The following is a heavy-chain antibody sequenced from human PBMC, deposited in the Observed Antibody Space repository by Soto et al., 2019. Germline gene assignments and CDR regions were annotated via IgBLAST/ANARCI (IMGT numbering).Heavy chain of an antibody. CDR2: SIPIFGTA. CDR3: ARDGGGHGDYPPWYFDY. D-gene: IGHD4-17*01. J-gene: IGHJ4*02. V-gene: IGHV1-69*01. Sequence: QVQLVQSGAEVKKPGSSVKVSCKASGGTFSSYAISWVRQAPGQGLEWMGGSIPIFGTANYAQKFQGRVTITADESTSTAYMELSSLRSEDTAVYYCARDGGGHGDYPPWYFDYWGQGTLVTVSS. CDR1: GGTFSSYA.